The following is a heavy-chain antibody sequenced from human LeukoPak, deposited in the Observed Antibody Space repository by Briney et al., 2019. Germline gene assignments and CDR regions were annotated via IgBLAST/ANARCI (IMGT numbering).Heavy chain of an antibody. V-gene: IGHV1-46*01. Sequence: ASVKVSCKASGYTFTSYHMHWVRQAPGQGPEWMGIINPSGGSTSYAQKFQGRVTMTRDTSISTAYMELSRLRSDDTAVYYCARDYYDSSGYYGIDYWGQGTLVTVSS. CDR1: GYTFTSYH. CDR3: ARDYYDSSGYYGIDY. D-gene: IGHD3-22*01. CDR2: INPSGGST. J-gene: IGHJ4*02.